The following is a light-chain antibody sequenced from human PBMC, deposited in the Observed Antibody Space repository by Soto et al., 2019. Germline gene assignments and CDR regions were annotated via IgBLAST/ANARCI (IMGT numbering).Light chain of an antibody. V-gene: IGKV1-33*01. CDR3: QQYDHPPYT. J-gene: IGKJ2*01. Sequence: DIQMTQSPSSLSAAVGDRVTFTCQASQDIYKYLNWYQQKSGKAPKLLIYDASNLERGVPSRFIGSGSGTDFSLTVDNLQHEDTTKFYCQQYDHPPYTVSQGTKLQIK. CDR1: QDIYKY. CDR2: DAS.